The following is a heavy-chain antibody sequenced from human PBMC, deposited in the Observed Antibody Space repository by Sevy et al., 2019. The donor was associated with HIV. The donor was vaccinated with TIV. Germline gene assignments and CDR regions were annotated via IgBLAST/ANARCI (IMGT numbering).Heavy chain of an antibody. CDR3: AKDLGNYIEECLDY. Sequence: GGSLRLSCAASGFTFNLYAMTWVRQAPGKGLEWVSSISGSGSITNNADSVKGRFTISRDNSKKMVYLQMNSLRADDTAVHYCAKDLGNYIEECLDYWCQGTLVTVSS. J-gene: IGHJ4*02. CDR2: ISGSGSIT. CDR1: GFTFNLYA. D-gene: IGHD3-10*01. V-gene: IGHV3-23*01.